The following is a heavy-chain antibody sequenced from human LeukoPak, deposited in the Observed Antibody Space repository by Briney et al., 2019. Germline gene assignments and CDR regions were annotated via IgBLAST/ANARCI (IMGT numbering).Heavy chain of an antibody. CDR1: GYTFTGYY. J-gene: IGHJ6*02. CDR3: ARDSDYYGSGSYLGRIYYYYGMDV. V-gene: IGHV1-2*06. CDR2: INPNSGGT. D-gene: IGHD3-10*01. Sequence: ASVKVSCKASGYTFTGYYMHWVRQAPGQGLEWMGRINPNSGGTNYAQKFQGRVTMTRDTSISTAYMELSRLRSDDPAVYYCARDSDYYGSGSYLGRIYYYYGMDVWGQGTTVTVSS.